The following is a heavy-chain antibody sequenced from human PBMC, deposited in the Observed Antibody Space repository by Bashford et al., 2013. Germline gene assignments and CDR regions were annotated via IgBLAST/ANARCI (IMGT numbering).Heavy chain of an antibody. CDR1: GYTLTELS. D-gene: IGHD3-16*01. CDR3: ATEGLGMITFGGVSEA. V-gene: IGHV1-24*01. CDR2: FDPEDGET. Sequence: ASVKVSCKVSGYTLTELSMHWVRQAPGKGLEWMGGFDPEDGETIYAQKFQGRVTMTEDTSTDTAYMELSSLRSEDTAVYYCATEGLGMITFGGVSEAWGQGTLVTVSS. J-gene: IGHJ4*02.